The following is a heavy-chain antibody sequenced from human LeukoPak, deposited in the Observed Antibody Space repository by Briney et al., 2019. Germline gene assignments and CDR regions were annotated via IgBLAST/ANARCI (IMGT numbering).Heavy chain of an antibody. J-gene: IGHJ5*02. CDR1: GFTFSSYG. V-gene: IGHV3-30*18. D-gene: IGHD6-19*01. Sequence: GGSLRLSCAASGFTFSSYGMHCVRQAPGKGLEWVAVISYDGSNKYYADSVKGRFTISRDNSKNTLYLQMNSLRAEDTAVYYCAKGYSSGRVAPFFDPWGQGTLVTVSS. CDR3: AKGYSSGRVAPFFDP. CDR2: ISYDGSNK.